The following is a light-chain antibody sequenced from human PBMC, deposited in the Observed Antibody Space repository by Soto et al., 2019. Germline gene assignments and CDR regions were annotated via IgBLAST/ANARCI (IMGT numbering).Light chain of an antibody. Sequence: DIQMTQAPSTLSGSVGDRLTITCRASQTISSWLAWYQQKQGKXPKXXIYKASTLKSGVPSRFSGSGSGTECTITIRSLQPDDCETYYGQHYNSYSEAFGQGTKVDIK. CDR1: QTISSW. J-gene: IGKJ1*01. CDR2: KAS. CDR3: QHYNSYSEA. V-gene: IGKV1-5*03.